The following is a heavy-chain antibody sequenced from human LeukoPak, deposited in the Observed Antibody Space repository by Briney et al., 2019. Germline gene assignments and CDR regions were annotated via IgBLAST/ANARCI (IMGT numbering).Heavy chain of an antibody. D-gene: IGHD6-13*01. CDR2: IYYSGST. J-gene: IGHJ4*02. CDR3: ARAKRRYSSSSPFDY. V-gene: IGHV4-59*01. Sequence: SETLSLTCTVSGGSISSFYWSWIRQPPGKGLEWIGYIYYSGSTNYNPSLKSRVTISVDTSKNQFSLKLSSVTAADTAVYYCARAKRRYSSSSPFDYWGQGTLVTVSS. CDR1: GGSISSFY.